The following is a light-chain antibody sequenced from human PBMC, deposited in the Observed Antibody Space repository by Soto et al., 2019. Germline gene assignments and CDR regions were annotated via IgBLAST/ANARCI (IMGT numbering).Light chain of an antibody. Sequence: EIVLTQSPATLSLSPGERATLSCRASQSVSSYLAWYQQKPGQAPRLLIYDASNRATGIPARFSGSWSGTDSTITISSLEPEDFAVYYCQQRSNWPTFGQGTKVEIK. J-gene: IGKJ1*01. CDR1: QSVSSY. CDR3: QQRSNWPT. V-gene: IGKV3-11*01. CDR2: DAS.